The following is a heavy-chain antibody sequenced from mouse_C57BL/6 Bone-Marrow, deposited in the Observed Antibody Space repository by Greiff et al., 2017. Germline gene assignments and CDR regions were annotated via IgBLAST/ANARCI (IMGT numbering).Heavy chain of an antibody. CDR2: IYPRSGNT. CDR3: AREGRRSLRRYYAMGC. V-gene: IGHV1-81*01. Sequence: VQLQQSGAELARPGASVKLSCKASGYTFTSYGISWVKQRTGQGLEWIGEIYPRSGNTYYNEKFKGKATLTADKSSSTAYMELRSLTSEDSAVYFCAREGRRSLRRYYAMGCWGQGASVTVSS. CDR1: GYTFTSYG. J-gene: IGHJ4*01. D-gene: IGHD2-12*01.